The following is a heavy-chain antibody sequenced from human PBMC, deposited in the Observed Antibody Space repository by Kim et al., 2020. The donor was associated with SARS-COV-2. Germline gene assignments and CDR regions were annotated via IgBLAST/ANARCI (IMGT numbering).Heavy chain of an antibody. Sequence: GGSLRLSCTASGFTFGDYAMSWVRQAPGKGLEWVGFIRSKAYGGTTEYAASVKGRFTISRDDSKSIAYLQMNSLKTEDTAVYYCTREVGEFPPAYYDILTGYWGELDYWGQGTLVTVSS. V-gene: IGHV3-49*04. CDR1: GFTFGDYA. CDR2: IRSKAYGGTT. D-gene: IGHD3-9*01. CDR3: TREVGEFPPAYYDILTGYWGELDY. J-gene: IGHJ4*02.